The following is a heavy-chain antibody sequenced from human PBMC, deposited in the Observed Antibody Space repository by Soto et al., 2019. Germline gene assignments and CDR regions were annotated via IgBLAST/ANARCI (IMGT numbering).Heavy chain of an antibody. V-gene: IGHV3-21*06. CDR1: GFTFTRYS. CDR2: ISSTTNYI. J-gene: IGHJ4*02. Sequence: GGSLRLSCAASGFTFTRYSMNWVRQAPGKGLEWVSSISSTTNYIYYGDSMKGRFTISRDNAKNSLYLEMNSLRAEDTAVYYCARESEDLASNFDYWGQGTLVTVSS. CDR3: ARESEDLASNFDY.